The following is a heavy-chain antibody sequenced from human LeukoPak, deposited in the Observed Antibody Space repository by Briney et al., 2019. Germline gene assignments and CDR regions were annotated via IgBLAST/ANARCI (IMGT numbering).Heavy chain of an antibody. CDR1: DDSFSSHY. V-gene: IGHV4-59*11. Sequence: SETLSLTCTVSDDSFSSHYWTWIRQPPGKGLEWIGCISYIGSTHYTPSLKSRVTISVDTSKNQFSLKLSSVTAADTAVYYCARGAGLLLWFGESRAFDIWGQGTMVTVSS. J-gene: IGHJ3*02. D-gene: IGHD3-10*01. CDR3: ARGAGLLLWFGESRAFDI. CDR2: ISYIGST.